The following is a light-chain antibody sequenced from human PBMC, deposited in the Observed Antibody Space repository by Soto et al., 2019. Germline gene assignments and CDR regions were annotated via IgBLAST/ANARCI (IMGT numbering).Light chain of an antibody. CDR2: GAS. CDR3: HQYHNSWT. CDR1: QTVSSSY. J-gene: IGKJ1*01. V-gene: IGKV3-20*01. Sequence: EVLMTQSPATLSVSPGERATLSCRASQTVSSSYLAWYQQKPGQAPRLLIYGASSRATGIPDRFSGSGSGTDFTLTISRLEPEDFTVYYCHQYHNSWTFGQGTKVDIK.